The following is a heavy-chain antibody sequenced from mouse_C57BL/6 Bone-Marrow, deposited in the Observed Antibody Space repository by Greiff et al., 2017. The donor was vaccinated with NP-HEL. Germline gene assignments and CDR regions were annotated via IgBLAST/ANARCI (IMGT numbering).Heavy chain of an antibody. CDR2: ISDGGSYT. CDR3: ARAPFAY. Sequence: EVMLVESGGGLVKPGGSLKLSCAASGFTFSSYAMSWVRQTPEKRLEWVATISDGGSYTYYPDNVKGRFTISRDNAKNNLYLQMSHLKSEDTAMYYCARAPFAYWGQGTLVTVSA. CDR1: GFTFSSYA. J-gene: IGHJ3*01. V-gene: IGHV5-4*03.